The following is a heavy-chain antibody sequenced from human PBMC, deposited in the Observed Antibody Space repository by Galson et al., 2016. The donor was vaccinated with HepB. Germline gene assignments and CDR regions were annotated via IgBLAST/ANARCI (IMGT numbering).Heavy chain of an antibody. V-gene: IGHV4-4*07. CDR3: ARTNSEYTYVYYFDS. Sequence: SETLSLTCTVSGGSMSSYYWTWIRQPAGKGLEWIGRIYSSGGTNYNPSLKRRVTMSIDMSTNHFSLKLSSVTAADTAVYYCARTNSEYTYVYYFDSWGQGTLVTVSS. J-gene: IGHJ4*02. CDR2: IYSSGGT. D-gene: IGHD6-6*01. CDR1: GGSMSSYY.